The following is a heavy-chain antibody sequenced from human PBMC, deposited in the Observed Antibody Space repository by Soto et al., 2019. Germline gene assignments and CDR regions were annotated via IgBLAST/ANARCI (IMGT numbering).Heavy chain of an antibody. CDR1: GFTFSSYG. CDR2: IWYDGSNK. Sequence: QVQLVESGGGVVQPGRSLRLSCAASGFTFSSYGMHWVRQAPGKGLEWVAVIWYDGSNKYYADSVKGRFTISRDNSENTLYLQMNSLRAEDTAVYYCAREEDREEPVDYWGQGTLVTVSS. CDR3: AREEDREEPVDY. D-gene: IGHD1-1*01. J-gene: IGHJ4*02. V-gene: IGHV3-33*01.